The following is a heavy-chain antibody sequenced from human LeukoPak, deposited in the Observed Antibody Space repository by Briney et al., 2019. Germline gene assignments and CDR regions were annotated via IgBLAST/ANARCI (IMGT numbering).Heavy chain of an antibody. D-gene: IGHD6-19*01. Sequence: SGGSLRLSCAASGFTFSSYWMHWVRQAPGKGLVWVSRINSDGSTTSYADSVVGRFTISRDNAKNTLYLQMNSLRAEDTAVYYCARVIYSGWEGELSDWGQGTLVTVSS. J-gene: IGHJ4*02. CDR1: GFTFSSYW. CDR2: INSDGSTT. V-gene: IGHV3-74*01. CDR3: ARVIYSGWEGELSD.